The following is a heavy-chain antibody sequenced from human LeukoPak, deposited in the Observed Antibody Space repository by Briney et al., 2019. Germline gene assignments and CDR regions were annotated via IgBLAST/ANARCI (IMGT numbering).Heavy chain of an antibody. Sequence: GASVKVSCKASGYTFTSYGFSWVRQAPGQGLEWLGWIGASNGYTNYAQRVQGRVTLTTDTSTSTAYMELRSLRSDDTAVYYCARDQPSCSGPSCYTYYYYGMDVWAKGQRSPSP. D-gene: IGHD2-2*02. V-gene: IGHV1-18*01. CDR1: GYTFTSYG. J-gene: IGHJ6*02. CDR2: IGASNGYT. CDR3: ARDQPSCSGPSCYTYYYYGMDV.